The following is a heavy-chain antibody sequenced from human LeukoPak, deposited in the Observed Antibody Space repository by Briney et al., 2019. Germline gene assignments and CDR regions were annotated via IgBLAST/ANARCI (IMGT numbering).Heavy chain of an antibody. CDR1: GYTFTSYA. CDR2: IIPIFGTA. CDR3: ARSNLLHNWFDP. V-gene: IGHV1-69*13. Sequence: GASVKVSCKASGYTFTSYAISWVRQAPGQGLEWMGGIIPIFGTANYAQKFQGRVTITADESTSTAYMELSSLRSEDTAVYYCARSNLLHNWFDPWGQGTLVTVSS. J-gene: IGHJ5*02.